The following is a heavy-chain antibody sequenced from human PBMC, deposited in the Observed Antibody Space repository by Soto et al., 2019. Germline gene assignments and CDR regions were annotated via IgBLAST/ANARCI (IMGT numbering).Heavy chain of an antibody. V-gene: IGHV1-8*01. D-gene: IGHD3-3*01. Sequence: ASVKVSCKASGYTFTSYDINWVRQATGQGLERMGWMNPNSGNTGYAQKFQGRVTMTRNTSISTAYMKLSGLRSEYTAAYYCARAWSGYYPRYYYYYMDVWRKGTTGTV. CDR1: GYTFTSYD. J-gene: IGHJ6*03. CDR2: MNPNSGNT. CDR3: ARAWSGYYPRYYYYYMDV.